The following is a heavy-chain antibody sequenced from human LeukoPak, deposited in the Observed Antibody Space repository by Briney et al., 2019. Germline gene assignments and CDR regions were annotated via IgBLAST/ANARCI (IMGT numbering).Heavy chain of an antibody. CDR1: GYTFTSYG. D-gene: IGHD3-16*02. V-gene: IGHV1-18*01. CDR3: ARDRDYGWGSYRHTPEY. Sequence: ASVKLSCKASGYTFTSYGINWVRQAPGQGHERMGWISAYNGDTDYAQKHQSRVTMTTDASTTTAYMELRSLRSDDTAVYYCARDRDYGWGSYRHTPEYWGQGTLVTVSS. J-gene: IGHJ4*02. CDR2: ISAYNGDT.